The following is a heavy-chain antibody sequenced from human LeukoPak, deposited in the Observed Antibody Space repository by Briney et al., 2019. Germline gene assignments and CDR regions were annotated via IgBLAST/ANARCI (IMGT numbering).Heavy chain of an antibody. CDR1: GFTFSNAW. J-gene: IGHJ6*03. CDR3: AKDPETYYYGSSTGRYYYMHV. Sequence: GGSLRLSCAASGFTFSNAWMSWVRQAPGKGLEWVGRIKSKTDGGTTDYAAPVKGRFTISRDDSKNTLYLQMNSLRAEDTAVYYCAKDPETYYYGSSTGRYYYMHVWGKGTTVTISS. D-gene: IGHD3-10*01. V-gene: IGHV3-15*01. CDR2: IKSKTDGGTT.